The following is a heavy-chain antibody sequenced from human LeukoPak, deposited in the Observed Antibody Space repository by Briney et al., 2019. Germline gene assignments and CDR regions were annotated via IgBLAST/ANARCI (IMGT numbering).Heavy chain of an antibody. CDR3: ARAPGTMIVVDY. Sequence: PGGSLRLSCAASGFTVSSNDMSWVRQAPGKGLECISVIYSGGSTDYADSVKGRLTISRDNSKNTLYLQMNSLRPDDTAVYYCARAPGTMIVVDYWGQGTLVTVSS. D-gene: IGHD3-22*01. CDR1: GFTVSSND. J-gene: IGHJ4*02. CDR2: IYSGGST. V-gene: IGHV3-53*05.